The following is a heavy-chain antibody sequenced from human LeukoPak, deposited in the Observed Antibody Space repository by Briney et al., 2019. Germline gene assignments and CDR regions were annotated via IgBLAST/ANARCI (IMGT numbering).Heavy chain of an antibody. CDR2: ISSSSSYI. J-gene: IGHJ6*03. V-gene: IGHV3-21*01. D-gene: IGHD1-26*01. Sequence: GGSLRLSCAVSGFTFSSYTMNWVRQAPGKGLEWVSSISSSSSYIYYADSVKGRFTISRDNSKNTLYLKMNSLRAEDTAVYYCAKGHGWEASYYYYYMDVWGKGTTVTISS. CDR3: AKGHGWEASYYYYYMDV. CDR1: GFTFSSYT.